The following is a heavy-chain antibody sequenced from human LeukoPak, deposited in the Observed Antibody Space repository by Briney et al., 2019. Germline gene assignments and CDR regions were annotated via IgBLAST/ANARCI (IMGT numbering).Heavy chain of an antibody. CDR2: ISYDGSNK. CDR3: ARDHGSGSYTYYYYGMDV. Sequence: GGSLRLSCAASGFTFSSYAMHWVRQAPGKGLEWVAVISYDGSNKYYADSVKGRFTISRDNSMNTLYLQMNSLRAEDTAVYYCARDHGSGSYTYYYYGMDVWGQGTTVTVSS. J-gene: IGHJ6*02. V-gene: IGHV3-30-3*01. D-gene: IGHD3-10*01. CDR1: GFTFSSYA.